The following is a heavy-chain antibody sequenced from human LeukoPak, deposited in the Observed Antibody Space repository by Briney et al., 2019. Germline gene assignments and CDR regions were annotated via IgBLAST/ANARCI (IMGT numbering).Heavy chain of an antibody. J-gene: IGHJ5*02. V-gene: IGHV3-48*03. CDR2: ISSSGSTT. CDR1: GFTLSSYE. CDR3: ARGLAAAGTNWFDP. Sequence: GGSLRLSCAAPGFTLSSYEMNWGRQAPGEGLEWGSYISSSGSTTYYADSVKGRFTISRDNAKNSLYLQMNSLRAEDTAVYYCARGLAAAGTNWFDPWGQGTLVTVSS. D-gene: IGHD6-13*01.